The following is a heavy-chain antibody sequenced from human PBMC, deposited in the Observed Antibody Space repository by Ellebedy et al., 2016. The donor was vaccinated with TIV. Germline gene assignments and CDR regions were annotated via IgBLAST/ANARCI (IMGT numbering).Heavy chain of an antibody. V-gene: IGHV1-8*03. J-gene: IGHJ6*02. Sequence: ASVKVSCKASGYTFTSYDINWVRQATGQGLEWMGWMNPNSGNTGYAQKFQGRVTITRNTSISTAYMELSSLRSEDTAVYHCARGRAYYDILTGYFAGVGMDVWGQGTTVTVSS. CDR1: GYTFTSYD. CDR2: MNPNSGNT. D-gene: IGHD3-9*01. CDR3: ARGRAYYDILTGYFAGVGMDV.